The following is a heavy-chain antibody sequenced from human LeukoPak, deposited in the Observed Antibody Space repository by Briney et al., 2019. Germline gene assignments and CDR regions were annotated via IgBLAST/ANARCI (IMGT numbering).Heavy chain of an antibody. CDR3: ARDRGGFGDPNYYYYGMDV. CDR1: GGTFISYA. Sequence: SVKVSCKASGGTFISYAISWVRRAPGQGLEWMGRIIPILGIANYAQKFQGRVTITADKSTSTAYMELSSLRSEDTAVYYCARDRGGFGDPNYYYYGMDVWGQGTTVTVSS. V-gene: IGHV1-69*04. D-gene: IGHD3-10*01. J-gene: IGHJ6*02. CDR2: IIPILGIA.